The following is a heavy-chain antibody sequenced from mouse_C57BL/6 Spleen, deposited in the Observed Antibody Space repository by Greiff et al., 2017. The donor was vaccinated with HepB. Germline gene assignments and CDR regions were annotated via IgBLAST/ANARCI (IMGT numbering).Heavy chain of an antibody. J-gene: IGHJ2*01. CDR2: IYPGDGDT. CDR3: ARGIGLGRPGFDY. V-gene: IGHV1-82*01. D-gene: IGHD4-1*01. CDR1: GYAFSSSW. Sequence: VQLQQSGPELVKPGASVKISCKASGYAFSSSWMNWVKQRPGKGLEWIGRIYPGDGDTNYNGKFKGKATLTADKSSSTAYMQLSSLTSEDSAVYFCARGIGLGRPGFDYWGQGTTLTVSS.